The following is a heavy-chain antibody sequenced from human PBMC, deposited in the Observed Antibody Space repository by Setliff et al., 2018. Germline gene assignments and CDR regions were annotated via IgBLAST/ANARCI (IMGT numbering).Heavy chain of an antibody. Sequence: ASVKVSSKASGYTFTSYDINWVRQATGQGLEWMGWMNPNSGNTGYAQKFQDRVTITRDRSMSTAYMELSSLRSEDTAMYYCASCGSSGYYDHDAFDIWGQGTMVTVSS. CDR3: ASCGSSGYYDHDAFDI. J-gene: IGHJ3*02. CDR1: GYTFTSYD. CDR2: MNPNSGNT. D-gene: IGHD3-22*01. V-gene: IGHV1-8*01.